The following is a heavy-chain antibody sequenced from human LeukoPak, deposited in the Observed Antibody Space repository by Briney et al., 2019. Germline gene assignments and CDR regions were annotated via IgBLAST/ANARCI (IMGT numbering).Heavy chain of an antibody. Sequence: GGSLRLSCAASGFTFSSSAMSWVRQAPGKGLEGVSAISGGGSSTYDADSVKGRFTISRDNSKNTLYLQMNSLRAEDTAIYYCAKGSAAVRPYYFDYWGQGTLVTVSS. CDR3: AKGSAAVRPYYFDY. V-gene: IGHV3-23*01. D-gene: IGHD3-10*01. CDR1: GFTFSSSA. CDR2: ISGGGSST. J-gene: IGHJ4*02.